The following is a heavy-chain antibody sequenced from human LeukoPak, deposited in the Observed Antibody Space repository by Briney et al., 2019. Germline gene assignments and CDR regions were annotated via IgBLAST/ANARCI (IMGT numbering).Heavy chain of an antibody. D-gene: IGHD6-13*01. CDR2: IYSGGDT. Sequence: GGSLRLSCAASGFTFSSYGMHWVRQAPGKGLEWVSVIYSGGDTYYADSVKGRFTISRDNSKNMIYLEMSSLKAEDTAVYYCAKERSLEIAAAGTIFDYWGQGTLVTVSS. J-gene: IGHJ4*02. CDR1: GFTFSSYG. CDR3: AKERSLEIAAAGTIFDY. V-gene: IGHV3-NL1*01.